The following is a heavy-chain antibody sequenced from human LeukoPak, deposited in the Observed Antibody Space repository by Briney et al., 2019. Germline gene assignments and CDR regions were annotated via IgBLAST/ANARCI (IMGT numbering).Heavy chain of an antibody. J-gene: IGHJ4*02. V-gene: IGHV5-51*01. D-gene: IGHD2-2*01. Sequence: GESLKISCKGSGYSFTSYWIGWVRQMPGKGLEWMGIIYPGDSDTRYSPSFQGQVTISADKSISTAYLQWSSLMASDTAMYYCARRGRYCSSTSCFDFDYWGQGTLVTVSS. CDR3: ARRGRYCSSTSCFDFDY. CDR1: GYSFTSYW. CDR2: IYPGDSDT.